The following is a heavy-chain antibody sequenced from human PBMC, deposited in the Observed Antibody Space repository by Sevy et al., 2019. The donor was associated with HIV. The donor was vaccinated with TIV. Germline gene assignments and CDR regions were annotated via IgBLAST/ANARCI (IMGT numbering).Heavy chain of an antibody. J-gene: IGHJ5*02. CDR2: INHSGST. CDR3: ARGRCGGRYNWFDP. CDR1: GGSFSGYY. V-gene: IGHV4-34*01. Sequence: SETLSLTCAVYGGSFSGYYWSWIRQPPGKGLEWIGEINHSGSTNYNPSLKSRVTISVDTSKNQFSLKLSSVTAADTDVYYCARGRCGGRYNWFDPWGQGTLVTVSS. D-gene: IGHD3-16*01.